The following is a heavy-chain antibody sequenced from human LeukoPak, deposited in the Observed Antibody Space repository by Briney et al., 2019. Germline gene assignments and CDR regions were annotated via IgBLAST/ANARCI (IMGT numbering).Heavy chain of an antibody. CDR1: GFTLSNFW. D-gene: IGHD6-19*01. V-gene: IGHV3-7*05. CDR2: IKQDGSEK. Sequence: PGGSLRLSCAASGFTLSNFWMSWVRQAPGKGLEWVANIKQDGSEKYYADSVKGRFTISRGNAKNSLYLQMNSLRAEDTAVYYCATHTSGWKGYFDYWGQGTLVTVSS. J-gene: IGHJ4*02. CDR3: ATHTSGWKGYFDY.